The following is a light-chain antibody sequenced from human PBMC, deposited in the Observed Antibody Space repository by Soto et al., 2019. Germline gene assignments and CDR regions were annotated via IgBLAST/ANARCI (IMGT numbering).Light chain of an antibody. CDR2: DAS. J-gene: IGKJ1*01. CDR1: ESIRTW. V-gene: IGKV1-5*01. Sequence: DIPMTQSPSTLSASIGDRVTITCRASESIRTWLAWYQHKPGKAPKFLIYDASSLESGVPSRFSGSGSGTEFTLTISNLQPDDFATYFCQQYNNYPRTFGQGTKV. CDR3: QQYNNYPRT.